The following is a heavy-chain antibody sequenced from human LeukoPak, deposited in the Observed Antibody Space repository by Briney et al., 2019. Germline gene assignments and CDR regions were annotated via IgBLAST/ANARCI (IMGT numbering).Heavy chain of an antibody. CDR2: ISSSSSTI. J-gene: IGHJ4*02. CDR1: GFTFSTYS. D-gene: IGHD1-26*01. V-gene: IGHV3-48*01. CDR3: ARVLVGAADY. Sequence: GGSLRLSCVASGFTFSTYSMNWVRQVPGKGLEWISFISSSSSTIYYADSVKGRFTISRDNAKNTLYLQMNSLRAEDTAVYYCARVLVGAADYWGQGTLVTVSS.